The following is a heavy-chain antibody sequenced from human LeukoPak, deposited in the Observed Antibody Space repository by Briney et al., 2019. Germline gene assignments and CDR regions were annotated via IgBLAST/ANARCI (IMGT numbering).Heavy chain of an antibody. V-gene: IGHV4-4*02. CDR3: ARGGNYWPQWWFDP. CDR2: MHHSGTS. CDR1: GGSLISSNW. J-gene: IGHJ5*02. Sequence: PSGTLSLTCAVSGGSLISSNWWSWVRQFPDKGLEWIGEMHHSGTSNYHPSLKSRVMISVDKSKNQFSLELNSVTPADTAVYYCARGGNYWPQWWFDPWGRGTLVSVSS. D-gene: IGHD1-26*01.